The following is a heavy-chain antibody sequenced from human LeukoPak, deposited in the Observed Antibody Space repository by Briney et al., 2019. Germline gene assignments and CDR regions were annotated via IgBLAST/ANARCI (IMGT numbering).Heavy chain of an antibody. J-gene: IGHJ4*02. CDR2: ISDTGNT. D-gene: IGHD2-15*01. CDR1: GFTLSSYA. Sequence: GGSLRLSCPASGFTLSSYAMSWVRQAPGNGLEWVSAISDTGNTYHADSMKGRFTISRDSSKNTLFLQMNRLRPEDPAVYYCAKAPVTTCRGAFCYPFDYWGLGTLVTVSS. V-gene: IGHV3-23*01. CDR3: AKAPVTTCRGAFCYPFDY.